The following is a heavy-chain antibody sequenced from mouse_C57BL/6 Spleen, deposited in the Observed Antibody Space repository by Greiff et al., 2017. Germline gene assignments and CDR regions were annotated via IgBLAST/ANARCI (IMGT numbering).Heavy chain of an antibody. V-gene: IGHV2-9-1*01. J-gene: IGHJ2*02. CDR2: IWTGGGA. CDR1: GFSLTSYA. CDR3: ARRGLYDYDGLDY. Sequence: VQLQQSGPGLVAPSQSLSITCTVSGFSLTSYAISWVRQPPGKGLEWLGVIWTGGGANYNSALKCRLSISKDNSKSQVFLKLNSLQTDDTARYYCARRGLYDYDGLDYWGQGTSLTVSS. D-gene: IGHD2-4*01.